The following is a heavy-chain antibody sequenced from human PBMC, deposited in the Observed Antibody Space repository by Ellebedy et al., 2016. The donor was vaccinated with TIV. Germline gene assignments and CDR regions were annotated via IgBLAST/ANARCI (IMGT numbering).Heavy chain of an antibody. D-gene: IGHD6-19*01. CDR3: AREWISSGWSNPRFDP. CDR2: INSDGRST. J-gene: IGHJ5*02. CDR1: GFTFSTYW. Sequence: GGSLRLSCAASGFTFSTYWMHWVRQAPGKGLVWVSRINSDGRSTNYADSVKGRFTISRDNTKNTLYLQMNSLRAEDTAVYYCAREWISSGWSNPRFDPWGQGTLVTVSS. V-gene: IGHV3-74*01.